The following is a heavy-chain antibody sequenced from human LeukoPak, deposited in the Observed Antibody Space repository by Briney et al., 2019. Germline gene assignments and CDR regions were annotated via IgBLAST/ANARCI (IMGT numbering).Heavy chain of an antibody. CDR1: GFTFSSYW. D-gene: IGHD6-13*01. CDR2: INNDESHT. Sequence: PGGSLRLSCAASGFTFSSYWMHWVRQAPGKGLVWVSRINNDESHTTYADSVKGRFTISRDNSKNTLYLQMNSLRAEDTAVYYCAKDSFDRGSSWKRYDYWGQGTLVTVSS. V-gene: IGHV3-74*01. J-gene: IGHJ4*02. CDR3: AKDSFDRGSSWKRYDY.